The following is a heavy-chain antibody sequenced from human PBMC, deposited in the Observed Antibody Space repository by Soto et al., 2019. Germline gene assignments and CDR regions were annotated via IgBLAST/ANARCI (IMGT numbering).Heavy chain of an antibody. Sequence: QVQLVQSGAEVKKPGSSVKVSCKASGGTFSRYTISWVRQAPGQGLEWMGRIIPILDIPNYAQNFQGRVTITADKPTSTAYMGLSSLRSADTAVYYCASHFTGVLVLGASPPGGDNYGWDVWGQGTTVTVSS. V-gene: IGHV1-69*02. CDR2: IIPILDIP. CDR1: GGTFSRYT. J-gene: IGHJ6*02. CDR3: ASHFTGVLVLGASPPGGDNYGWDV. D-gene: IGHD2-15*01.